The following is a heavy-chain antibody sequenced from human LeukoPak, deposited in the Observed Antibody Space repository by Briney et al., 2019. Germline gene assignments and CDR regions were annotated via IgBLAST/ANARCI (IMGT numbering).Heavy chain of an antibody. CDR2: INHSGST. CDR1: GGPFSGYY. Sequence: KTSETLSLTCAVYGGPFSGYYWSWIRQPPGKGLEWIGEINHSGSTNYNPSLKSRVTISVDTSKNQFSLKLSSVTAADTAVYYCARKRPIRGASGWFDPWGQGTLVTVSS. D-gene: IGHD3-10*01. V-gene: IGHV4-34*01. J-gene: IGHJ5*02. CDR3: ARKRPIRGASGWFDP.